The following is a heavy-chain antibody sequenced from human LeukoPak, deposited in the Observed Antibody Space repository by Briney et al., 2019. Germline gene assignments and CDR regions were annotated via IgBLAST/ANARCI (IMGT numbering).Heavy chain of an antibody. CDR2: IYSGGST. Sequence: GGSLRLSCAASGFTVSSNYMSWVRQAPGKGLEWVSVIYSGGSTYYADSVKGRFTISRDNAKNSLYLQMNSLRAEDTAVYYCAREGSSGYYKAPLDYWGQGTLVTVSS. CDR1: GFTVSSNY. D-gene: IGHD3-22*01. J-gene: IGHJ4*02. CDR3: AREGSSGYYKAPLDY. V-gene: IGHV3-66*01.